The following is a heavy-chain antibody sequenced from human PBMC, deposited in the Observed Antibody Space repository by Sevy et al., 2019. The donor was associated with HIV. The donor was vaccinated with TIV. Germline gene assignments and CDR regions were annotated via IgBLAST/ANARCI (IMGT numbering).Heavy chain of an antibody. CDR2: ISSSSSYI. V-gene: IGHV3-21*01. D-gene: IGHD2-2*01. Sequence: GGSLRLSCAASGFTFSSYSMNWVRQAPGKGLEWVSSISSSSSYIYYADSVKGRFTISRDNAKNSLYLQMNSLRAEDTAVYYCARADGYCSGASCYHDAFDIWGQRTMVTVSS. CDR1: GFTFSSYS. CDR3: ARADGYCSGASCYHDAFDI. J-gene: IGHJ3*02.